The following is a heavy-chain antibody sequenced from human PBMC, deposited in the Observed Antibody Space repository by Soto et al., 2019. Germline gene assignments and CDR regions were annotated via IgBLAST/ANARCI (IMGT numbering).Heavy chain of an antibody. D-gene: IGHD3-10*01. V-gene: IGHV3-23*01. J-gene: IGHJ4*02. CDR3: AKEEAVRGASFDS. CDR1: GFTFTHYA. Sequence: VPLLESGGGLVQPGGSLRLSCTASGFTFTHYAMSWVRRAPGKGLEWVSAISASAYSTYYADSVKGRFTISRDNAKTTLYLQMNSLRAEDTAVYYCAKEEAVRGASFDSWGQGTLVTVSS. CDR2: ISASAYST.